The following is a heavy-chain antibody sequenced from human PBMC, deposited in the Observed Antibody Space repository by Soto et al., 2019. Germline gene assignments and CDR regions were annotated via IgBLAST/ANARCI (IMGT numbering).Heavy chain of an antibody. V-gene: IGHV3-30*18. CDR3: AKDGHNYYYESSGPGGMDWYFDL. D-gene: IGHD3-22*01. CDR2: ISYDGSNK. J-gene: IGHJ2*01. Sequence: QVQLVESGGGVVQPGRSLRLSCAASGFTFSSYGMHWVRQAPGKGLEWVAVISYDGSNKYYADSVKGRFTISRDNSKNTLYLKMNSLRAEDTAVYYRAKDGHNYYYESSGPGGMDWYFDLWGRGTLVTVSS. CDR1: GFTFSSYG.